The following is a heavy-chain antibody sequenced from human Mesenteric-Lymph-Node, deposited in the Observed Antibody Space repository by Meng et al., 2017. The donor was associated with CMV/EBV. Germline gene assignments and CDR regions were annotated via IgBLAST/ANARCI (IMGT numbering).Heavy chain of an antibody. D-gene: IGHD6-6*01. CDR2: IYSGGST. Sequence: GGSLRLSCAASGFTVSSNYMSWVRQAPGRGLEWVSVIYSGGSTYYADSVKGRFTISRDNSKNTLYLQMNSLRAEDTAVYYCSNAQYTSLDYWGQGTPVTVSS. CDR1: GFTVSSNY. J-gene: IGHJ4*02. V-gene: IGHV3-53*01. CDR3: SNAQYTSLDY.